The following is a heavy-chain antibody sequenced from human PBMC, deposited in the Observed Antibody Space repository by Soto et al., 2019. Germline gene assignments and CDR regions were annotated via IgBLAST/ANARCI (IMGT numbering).Heavy chain of an antibody. CDR1: GFTFSNYN. V-gene: IGHV3-48*01. D-gene: IGHD6-19*01. CDR3: ARVGFGSTGWGGDFDY. Sequence: VQLVESGGGLVQPGGSLGLSCAASGFTFSNYNMNWVRQAPGKGLEWLSYISISSTKYYADSVKGRFTISRDNAKNSLYLQMNSLRAEDTAVYYCARVGFGSTGWGGDFDYWGQGTLVTVSS. CDR2: ISISSTK. J-gene: IGHJ4*02.